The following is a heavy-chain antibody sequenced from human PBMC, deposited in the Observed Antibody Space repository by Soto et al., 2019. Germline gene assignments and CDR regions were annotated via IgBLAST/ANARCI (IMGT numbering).Heavy chain of an antibody. D-gene: IGHD5-18*01. Sequence: GKGLVWVSRINSDGSSTSYADSVKGRFTISRDNAKNTLYLQMNSLRAEDTAVYYCARVPAPTACFDYWGQGTLVSVSS. CDR2: INSDGSST. J-gene: IGHJ4*02. CDR3: ARVPAPTACFDY. V-gene: IGHV3-74*01.